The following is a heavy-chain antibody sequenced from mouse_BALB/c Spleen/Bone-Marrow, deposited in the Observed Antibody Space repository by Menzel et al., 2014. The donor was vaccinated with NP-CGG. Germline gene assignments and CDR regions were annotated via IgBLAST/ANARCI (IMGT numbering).Heavy chain of an antibody. D-gene: IGHD2-4*01. CDR2: IYYSGTI. J-gene: IGHJ4*01. CDR1: SISIPTVNYR. CDR3: ARDGGLRGYAMDY. Sequence: EVMLVESGPGLVKHSQTVSLDCTVTSISIPTVNYRWSWIRQFPGNKLEWIGYIYYSGTITYNPSLPSRTTITRDTSKNQFYLEMNPLTAKDTATYYGARDGGLRGYAMDYWGQGTSVTVSS. V-gene: IGHV3-5*02.